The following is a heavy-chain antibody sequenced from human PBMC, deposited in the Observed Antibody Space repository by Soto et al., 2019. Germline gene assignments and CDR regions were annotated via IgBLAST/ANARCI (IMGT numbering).Heavy chain of an antibody. CDR3: VSPKREARAGPYY. J-gene: IGHJ4*02. D-gene: IGHD2-15*01. Sequence: EVRLVESGGGLVQPGGSLRLSCAASGFTFSDHYMDWVRQAPGKGLEWVARSRNRQTGYTIEYAASVEGRFTISRAKSASQWILQINTRKTETTPSNFVVSPKREARAGPYYGGQEPRFTVS. V-gene: IGHV3-72*01. CDR2: SRNRQTGYTI. CDR1: GFTFSDHY.